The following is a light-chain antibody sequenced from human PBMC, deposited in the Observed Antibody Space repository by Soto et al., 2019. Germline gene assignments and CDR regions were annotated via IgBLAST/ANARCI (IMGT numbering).Light chain of an antibody. V-gene: IGKV1-27*01. CDR1: QGISNY. J-gene: IGKJ1*01. Sequence: DIQXTXXXXSLSASVGDRVTITCRASQGISNYLAWYQQKPGKVPKLLIYAASTLQSGVPSRFSGSGSGPDFTLTISRLQPDDVSTYYCQHYNSGPRTFGQGTKVEIK. CDR2: AAS. CDR3: QHYNSGPRT.